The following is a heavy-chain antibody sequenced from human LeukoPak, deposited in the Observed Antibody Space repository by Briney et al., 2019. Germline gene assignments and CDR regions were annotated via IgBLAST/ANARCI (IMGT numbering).Heavy chain of an antibody. CDR2: IIPIFGTA. V-gene: IGHV1-69*06. J-gene: IGHJ4*02. CDR1: GGTFSSYA. CDR3: ARDTDSSGSKDY. Sequence: SVKVSCKASGGTFSSYAISWVRHAPGQGLEWMGGIIPIFGTANYAQKFQGRVTITADKSTSTAYMELSSLRSEDTAVYYCARDTDSSGSKDYWGQGTLVTVSS. D-gene: IGHD3-22*01.